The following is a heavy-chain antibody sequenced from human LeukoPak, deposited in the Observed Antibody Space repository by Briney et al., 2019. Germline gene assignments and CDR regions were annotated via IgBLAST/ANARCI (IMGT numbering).Heavy chain of an antibody. V-gene: IGHV3-30*02. D-gene: IGHD3-22*01. CDR3: AKDAGGPYDSMSYWFDP. CDR1: GFTFSSYG. CDR2: IRYDGSNK. J-gene: IGHJ5*02. Sequence: GGSLRLSCAASGFTFSSYGMHWVRQAPGKGLEWVAFIRYDGSNKYYADSVKGRFTISRDNSKNTLYLQMNSLRAEDTAVYYCAKDAGGPYDSMSYWFDPWGQGTLVTVSS.